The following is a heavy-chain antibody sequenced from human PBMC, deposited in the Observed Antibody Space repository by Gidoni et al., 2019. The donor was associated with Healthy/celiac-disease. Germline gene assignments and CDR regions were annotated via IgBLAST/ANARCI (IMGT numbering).Heavy chain of an antibody. CDR1: GFTFRRYR. V-gene: IGHV3-21*01. Sequence: EVQLVESGGGLVKPGGSLRLSCAASGFTFRRYRMNWIRQAPGKGLEWVSCISSSSSYIYYADSEKGRFTISRDNAKNSLYLQMNSLRAEDTAVYYCARSSSSPYLDYWGQGTLVTVSS. J-gene: IGHJ4*02. CDR3: ARSSSSPYLDY. D-gene: IGHD6-6*01. CDR2: ISSSSSYI.